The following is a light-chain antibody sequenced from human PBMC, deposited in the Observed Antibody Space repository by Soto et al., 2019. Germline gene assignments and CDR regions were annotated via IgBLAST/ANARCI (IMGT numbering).Light chain of an antibody. J-gene: IGKJ1*01. CDR2: AAN. CDR1: QGISSY. CDR3: QQFKSYPRT. V-gene: IGKV1-9*01. Sequence: DIQLTQSPSFLSASIGDRVTITCRASQGISSYLAWFQQKPGKAPKLLIYAANTLEIGVPSRFSGSGSGTEFTLTLSSLQPEDFATYYCQQFKSYPRTFGQGTKVEIK.